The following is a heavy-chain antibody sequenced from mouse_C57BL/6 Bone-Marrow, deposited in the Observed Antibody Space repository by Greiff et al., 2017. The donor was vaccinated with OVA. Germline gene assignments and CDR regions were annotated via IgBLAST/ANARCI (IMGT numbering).Heavy chain of an antibody. CDR1: GFNIKDDY. J-gene: IGHJ2*01. CDR3: TTYRY. Sequence: VQLQQSGAELVRPGASVKLSCTASGFNIKDDYMHWVKERPEQGLEWIGWIDPENGDTEYASKFQSKATITADTSSKTVYLHLSSLTSEDTAVYYCTTYRYWGQGTTLTVSS. CDR2: IDPENGDT. V-gene: IGHV14-4*01.